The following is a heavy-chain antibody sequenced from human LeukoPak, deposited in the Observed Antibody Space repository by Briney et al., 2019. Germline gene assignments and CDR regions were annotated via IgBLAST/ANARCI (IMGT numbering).Heavy chain of an antibody. CDR3: ASHFGGYYFYV. CDR1: GGSISTYF. CDR2: IYYSGST. V-gene: IGHV4-59*08. Sequence: SETLSLTCTLSGGSISTYFWSWIRQPPGKGLEWIGYIYYSGSTNYSPSLEGRVTISVDTTKNQFSLKLSSVSAADTAVYYCASHFGGYYFYVWGQGVRVTVSS. D-gene: IGHD3-3*01. J-gene: IGHJ4*02.